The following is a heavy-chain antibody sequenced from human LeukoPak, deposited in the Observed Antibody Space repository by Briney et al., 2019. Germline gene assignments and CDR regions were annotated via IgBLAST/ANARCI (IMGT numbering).Heavy chain of an antibody. V-gene: IGHV3-23*01. Sequence: ETLSLTCAVYGGSFSGYYWSWIRQPPGKGLEWVAGISGSGGSTNYAASVKGRFTISRDNPKNTLYLQMHSLRAEDTAVYFCAKRGVVIRVILVGFHKEAYYFDSWGQGALVTVSS. CDR3: AKRGVVIRVILVGFHKEAYYFDS. CDR2: ISGSGGST. D-gene: IGHD3-22*01. CDR1: GGSFSGYY. J-gene: IGHJ4*02.